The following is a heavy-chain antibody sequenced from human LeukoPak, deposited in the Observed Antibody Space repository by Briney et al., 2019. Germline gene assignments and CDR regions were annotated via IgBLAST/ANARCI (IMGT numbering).Heavy chain of an antibody. CDR1: GFTVSSNY. V-gene: IGHV3-66*01. CDR3: ARGTSSWYYLDY. Sequence: PTGGSLRLSCAASGFTVSSNYMSWVRQAPGKGLEWVSVIYSGSTTYYADSVKGRFTVSRDNSKNTLYIQMNSLRAEDTAVYYCARGTSSWYYLDYWGQGTLVTVSS. J-gene: IGHJ4*02. CDR2: IYSGSTT. D-gene: IGHD1-7*01.